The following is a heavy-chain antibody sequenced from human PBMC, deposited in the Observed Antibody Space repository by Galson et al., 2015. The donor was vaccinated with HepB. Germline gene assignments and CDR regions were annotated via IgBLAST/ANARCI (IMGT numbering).Heavy chain of an antibody. CDR2: ISSSSSTI. Sequence: SLRLPCAASGFTFSSYSMNWVRQAPGKGLEWVSYISSSSSTIYYADSVKGRFTISRDNAKNSLYLQMNSLRAEDTAVYYCARDQGYSGGKTPARSYYYYGMDVWGQGTTVTVSS. V-gene: IGHV3-48*01. D-gene: IGHD2-15*01. J-gene: IGHJ6*02. CDR1: GFTFSSYS. CDR3: ARDQGYSGGKTPARSYYYYGMDV.